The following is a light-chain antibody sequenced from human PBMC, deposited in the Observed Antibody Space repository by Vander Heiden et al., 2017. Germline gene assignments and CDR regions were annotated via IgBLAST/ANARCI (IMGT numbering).Light chain of an antibody. CDR1: QSISSW. Sequence: DIPMTHSPSTLSASVGDRVTITCRASQSISSWLAWYQQKPGKAPKLLIYDASSLESGVPSRFSGSGSGTEFTLTISSLQPDDFATYYCQQYNSYLYTFGQGTKLEIK. J-gene: IGKJ2*01. CDR2: DAS. CDR3: QQYNSYLYT. V-gene: IGKV1-5*01.